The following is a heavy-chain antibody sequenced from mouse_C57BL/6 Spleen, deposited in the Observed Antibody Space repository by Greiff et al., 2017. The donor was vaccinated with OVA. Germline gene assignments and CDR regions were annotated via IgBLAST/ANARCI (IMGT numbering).Heavy chain of an antibody. Sequence: VQLQQPGAELVRPGSSVKLSCKASGYTFTSYWMHWVKQRPIQGLEWIGNIDPSDSETHYNQKFKDKATLTVDKSSSTAYMQLSSLTSEDSAVYYCARVVATYDWYFDVWGTGTTVTVSS. CDR1: GYTFTSYW. J-gene: IGHJ1*03. CDR2: IDPSDSET. CDR3: ARVVATYDWYFDV. V-gene: IGHV1-52*01. D-gene: IGHD1-1*01.